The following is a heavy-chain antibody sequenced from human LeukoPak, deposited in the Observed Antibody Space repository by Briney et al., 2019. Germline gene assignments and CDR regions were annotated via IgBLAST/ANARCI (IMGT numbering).Heavy chain of an antibody. Sequence: SETLSLTCAVPGGSISSYYWSWIRQPPGKGLEWIGYIYYSGSTNYNPSLKSRVTISVDTSKNQFSLKLSSVTAADTAVYYCARVSGRYYYMDVWGKGTTVTVSS. V-gene: IGHV4-59*01. J-gene: IGHJ6*03. CDR1: GGSISSYY. CDR3: ARVSGRYYYMDV. CDR2: IYYSGST.